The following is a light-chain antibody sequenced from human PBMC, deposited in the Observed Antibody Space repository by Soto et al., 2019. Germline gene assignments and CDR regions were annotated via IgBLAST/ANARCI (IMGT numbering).Light chain of an antibody. J-gene: IGKJ2*01. CDR2: AAS. Sequence: DIQMTQSPSSLSASVGDRVTITCRASQTISTYLNWYQQNPGKAPKLLIYAASTLQSGVPSRFSGSGSGTDFTLIISSLQPEDFATYYCQQCHGIPYTFGQGTKLEIK. CDR1: QTISTY. V-gene: IGKV1-39*01. CDR3: QQCHGIPYT.